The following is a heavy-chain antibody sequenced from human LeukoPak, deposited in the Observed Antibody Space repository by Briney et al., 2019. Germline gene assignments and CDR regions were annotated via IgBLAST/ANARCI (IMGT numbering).Heavy chain of an antibody. J-gene: IGHJ4*02. Sequence: GGSLRLSCAASGFTLSSYAMHWVRQAPGKGLEWVSVISYDGSNKYYADSVKGRFTISRDNSKNTLYLQMNSLRAEDTAVYYCARASRAYGISWPPDYWGQGTLVTVSS. D-gene: IGHD6-13*01. CDR2: ISYDGSNK. CDR1: GFTLSSYA. V-gene: IGHV3-30-3*01. CDR3: ARASRAYGISWPPDY.